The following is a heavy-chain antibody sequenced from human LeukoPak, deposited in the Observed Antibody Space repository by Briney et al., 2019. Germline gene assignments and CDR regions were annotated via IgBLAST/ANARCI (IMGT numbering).Heavy chain of an antibody. D-gene: IGHD2-15*01. CDR2: INQDGSEK. Sequence: GGSLRLSCAASKFTFTTYWMSWVRQAPGKGLDWVAHINQDGSEKYYVDSVKGRFTISRDNTKNSLYLQMNSLRAEDTAVYYCARDRYCSDVRCYSIGYLDSWCHGTLVTVSS. CDR3: ARDRYCSDVRCYSIGYLDS. J-gene: IGHJ4*01. V-gene: IGHV3-7*01. CDR1: KFTFTTYW.